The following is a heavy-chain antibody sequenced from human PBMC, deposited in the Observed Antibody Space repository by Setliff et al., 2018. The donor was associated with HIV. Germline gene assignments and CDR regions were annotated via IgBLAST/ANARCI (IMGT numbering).Heavy chain of an antibody. V-gene: IGHV4-61*09. CDR1: GGSISSGSYY. D-gene: IGHD6-19*01. CDR2: IYTSGST. CDR3: ARGLSSGWYGYWYFDL. J-gene: IGHJ2*01. Sequence: SETLSLTCTVSGGSISSGSYYWSWIRQPAGKGLEWIGHIYTSGSTNYNPSLKSRVTISVDTSKNQFSLKLSSVTAADTAVYYCARGLSSGWYGYWYFDLWGRGTLGTSPQ.